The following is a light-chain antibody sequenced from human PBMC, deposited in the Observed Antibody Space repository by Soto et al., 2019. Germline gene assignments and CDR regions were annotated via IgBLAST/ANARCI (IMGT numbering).Light chain of an antibody. CDR1: QSVRSSY. CDR3: QEYGDSPDTARCT. V-gene: IGKV3-20*01. Sequence: EIVLTQSPGTLSLSPGERASLSCRASQSVRSSYLAWYQQKPGQTPRLLIYGASSRATGIPDRFSGSGSGTDCTPTTRRMEPEEFAGYFCQEYGDSPDTARCTFGPGTQVEIK. J-gene: IGKJ1*01. CDR2: GAS.